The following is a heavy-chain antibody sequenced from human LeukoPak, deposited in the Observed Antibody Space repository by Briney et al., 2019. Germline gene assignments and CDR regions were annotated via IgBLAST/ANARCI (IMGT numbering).Heavy chain of an antibody. CDR3: ARGADILTGYFPNDY. V-gene: IGHV3-23*01. CDR2: ISGSGAGT. Sequence: GGSLRLACAASGFTFSSYAMSWVRQAPGKGLEWVSAISGSGAGTYYTDSVKGRFTISRDNPKNTLYLQMNSLRAEDTAVYYCARGADILTGYFPNDYWGQGTLVTVSS. D-gene: IGHD3-9*01. CDR1: GFTFSSYA. J-gene: IGHJ4*02.